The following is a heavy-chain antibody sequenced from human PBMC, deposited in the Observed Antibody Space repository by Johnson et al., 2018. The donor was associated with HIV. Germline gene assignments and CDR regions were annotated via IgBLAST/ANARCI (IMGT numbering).Heavy chain of an antibody. CDR3: AKTRMGGILDAFEL. Sequence: VQLVESGGGLVQPGGSLRLSCAASGFTFSSYWMSWVRHAPGKGLEWVANIKQDGSEKYYADSVKGRFTISRDNSKNTLYLQMNSLTIEDTSVFYCAKTRMGGILDAFELWGQGTMVIVS. V-gene: IGHV3-7*02. J-gene: IGHJ3*01. CDR2: IKQDGSEK. CDR1: GFTFSSYW. D-gene: IGHD3-10*01.